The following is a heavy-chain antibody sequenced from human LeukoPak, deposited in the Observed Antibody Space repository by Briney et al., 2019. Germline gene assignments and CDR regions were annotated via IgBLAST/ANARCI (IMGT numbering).Heavy chain of an antibody. CDR1: GFTFSSYA. J-gene: IGHJ4*02. V-gene: IGHV3-30-3*01. D-gene: IGHD3-16*01. CDR2: ISYDGSNK. CDR3: ARDFRSLSHDSDFDY. Sequence: GGSLRLSCAASGFTFSSYAMHWVRQAPGKGLEWVAVISYDGSNKYYADSVKGRFTISRDNSKNTLYLQMNSLRAEDTAVYYCARDFRSLSHDSDFDYWGQGTLVTVSS.